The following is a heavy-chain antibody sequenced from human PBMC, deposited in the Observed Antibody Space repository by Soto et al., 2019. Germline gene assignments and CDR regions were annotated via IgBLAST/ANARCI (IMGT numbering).Heavy chain of an antibody. CDR3: AKDLRLVAATIRGLGADY. CDR1: GYTFIDHY. CDR2: IHPNSGGT. D-gene: IGHD2-2*02. Sequence: VQLVQSAAEVKEPGASVKVSCKSSGYTFIDHYMHCVRQAPGQGLEWMGWIHPNSGGTNYAQRFQGRDTMTRDTSISTVYMELSRLRSDDSAVYFCAKDLRLVAATIRGLGADYWGQGTLVTVSS. J-gene: IGHJ4*02. V-gene: IGHV1-2*02.